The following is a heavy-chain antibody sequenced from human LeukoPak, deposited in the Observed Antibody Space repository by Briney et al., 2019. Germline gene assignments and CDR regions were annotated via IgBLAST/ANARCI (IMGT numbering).Heavy chain of an antibody. Sequence: SETLSLTCTVSGGSISHYYWTWIRQPPGKGLEWIGYIYYSDVANYNPSLKSRVSISVDTSKNQFSLKLSSVTAADTAVYYCVRGRYSSGWFKDKNWFDPWGQGIPVTVSS. CDR3: VRGRYSSGWFKDKNWFDP. V-gene: IGHV4-59*12. D-gene: IGHD6-19*01. CDR2: IYYSDVA. J-gene: IGHJ5*02. CDR1: GGSISHYY.